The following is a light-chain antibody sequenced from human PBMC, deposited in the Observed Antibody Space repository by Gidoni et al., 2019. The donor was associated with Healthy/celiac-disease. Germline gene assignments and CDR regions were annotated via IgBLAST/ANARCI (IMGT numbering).Light chain of an antibody. CDR2: DAS. J-gene: IGKJ1*01. CDR3: QQYNSYSAT. CDR1: QSISSW. V-gene: IGKV1-5*01. Sequence: DIQRTQSPSTLSASVGDRVTITCRASQSISSWLAWYQQKPGKAPKLLIYDASSLESGVPSRFSGSGSGTEFTLTISSLQPDDFATYYCQQYNSYSATFGQXTKVEIK.